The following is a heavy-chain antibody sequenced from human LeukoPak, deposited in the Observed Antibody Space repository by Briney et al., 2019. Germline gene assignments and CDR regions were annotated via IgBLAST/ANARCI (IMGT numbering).Heavy chain of an antibody. CDR2: IYSGGST. V-gene: IGHV3-53*01. J-gene: IGHJ4*02. CDR1: GFTFSHYW. Sequence: GGSLRLSCEVSGFTFSHYWMSWVRQAPGKGLEWVSVIYSGGSTYYADSVKGRFTISRDNSKNTLYLQMNSLRAEDTAVYYCARVDPYYGSGSYDHWGQGTLVTVSS. D-gene: IGHD3-10*01. CDR3: ARVDPYYGSGSYDH.